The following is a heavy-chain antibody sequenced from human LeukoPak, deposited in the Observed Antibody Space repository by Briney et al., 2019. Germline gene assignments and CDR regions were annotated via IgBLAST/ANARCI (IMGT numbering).Heavy chain of an antibody. V-gene: IGHV5-51*01. CDR2: IYPGDSDT. CDR3: AIFDFLFGEIDNWFDP. Sequence: GESLKISCQGSAYKFSASYIAWVRQMPGKGLEWMGIIYPGDSDTRYSPSFQGQVTISADKSISTAYLQWSSLKASDTAMYYCAIFDFLFGEIDNWFDPWGQGTQVTVSS. CDR1: AYKFSASY. D-gene: IGHD3-16*01. J-gene: IGHJ5*02.